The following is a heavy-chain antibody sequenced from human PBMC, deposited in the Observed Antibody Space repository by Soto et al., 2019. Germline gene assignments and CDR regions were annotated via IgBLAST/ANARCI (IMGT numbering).Heavy chain of an antibody. J-gene: IGHJ4*02. CDR3: ARSSYSSSCQDFDY. CDR1: GGSISRYY. V-gene: IGHV4-4*07. Sequence: QVQLQESGPGLVKPSETLSLTCTVSGGSISRYYWSWIRQPAGKGLEWIGRIYTSGSTNYNPSLLSRFTMSVDTSKIQYSLKLSSVTAADTAVYYCARSSYSSSCQDFDYWGQVTLVTVSS. D-gene: IGHD6-13*01. CDR2: IYTSGST.